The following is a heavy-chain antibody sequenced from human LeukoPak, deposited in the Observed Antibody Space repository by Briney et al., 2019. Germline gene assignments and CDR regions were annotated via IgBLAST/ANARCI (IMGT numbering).Heavy chain of an antibody. CDR3: ARLTAYSSSWFFDY. Sequence: TSETLSLTCAVYGGSFSGYYWSWIRQPPGKGLEWIGEINHSGSTNYNPSLKSRVTISVDTSKNQFSLKLSSVTAADTAVYYCARLTAYSSSWFFDYWGQGTLVTVSS. D-gene: IGHD6-13*01. V-gene: IGHV4-34*01. CDR1: GGSFSGYY. CDR2: INHSGST. J-gene: IGHJ4*02.